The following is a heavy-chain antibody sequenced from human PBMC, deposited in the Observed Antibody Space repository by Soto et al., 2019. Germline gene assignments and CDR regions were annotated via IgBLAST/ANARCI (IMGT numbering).Heavy chain of an antibody. V-gene: IGHV3-30-3*01. D-gene: IGHD1-26*01. CDR2: KTYDGSNK. Sequence: QVQLMESGGGVVQPGRSLRLSCAASGFMFSSYAMHWVRQAPGKGLEWVAVKTYDGSNKYYADSVKGRFTISRDNSKNTLYLQMNSRRAEDTAVYYCARAGGLLVDYWGQGTLVTVSS. CDR3: ARAGGLLVDY. J-gene: IGHJ4*02. CDR1: GFMFSSYA.